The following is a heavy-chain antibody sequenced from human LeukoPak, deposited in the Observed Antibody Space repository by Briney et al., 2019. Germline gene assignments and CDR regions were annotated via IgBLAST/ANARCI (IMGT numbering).Heavy chain of an antibody. CDR2: IIPILGIA. CDR3: ARGIWNDALDSPAPYFDY. Sequence: GSSVKVSCKASGGTFSSYAISWVRQAPGQGLEWMGRIIPILGIANYAQKFQGRVTITADKSTSTAYMELSSLRSEDTAVYYCARGIWNDALDSPAPYFDYWGQGTLVTVSS. J-gene: IGHJ4*02. D-gene: IGHD1-1*01. CDR1: GGTFSSYA. V-gene: IGHV1-69*04.